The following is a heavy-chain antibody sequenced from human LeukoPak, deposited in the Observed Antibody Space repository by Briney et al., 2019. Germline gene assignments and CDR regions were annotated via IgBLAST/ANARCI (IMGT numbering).Heavy chain of an antibody. CDR1: GFTFSSYW. CDR2: ISSSSSYI. J-gene: IGHJ4*02. CDR3: ARDPRDYDFWSGYFFDY. D-gene: IGHD3-3*01. Sequence: GGSLRLSCAASGFTFSSYWMHWVRQAPGKGLEWVSSISSSSSYIYYADSVKGRFTISRDNAKNSLYLQMNSLRAEDTAVYYCARDPRDYDFWSGYFFDYWGQGTLVTVSS. V-gene: IGHV3-21*01.